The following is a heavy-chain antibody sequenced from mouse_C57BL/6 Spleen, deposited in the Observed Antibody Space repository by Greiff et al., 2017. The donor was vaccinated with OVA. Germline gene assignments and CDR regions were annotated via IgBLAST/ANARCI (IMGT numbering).Heavy chain of an antibody. J-gene: IGHJ3*01. V-gene: IGHV1-39*01. CDR1: GYSFTNYN. CDR3: ARWGTTDEFAY. Sequence: VQLQQSGPELVKPGASVKISCKASGYSFTNYNMNWVKQRNGKSLEWIGVINPNYGTTSYNQKFKGKATVTVDKSSSTAYMQLNSLTSEDSAVYYCARWGTTDEFAYWGKGTLVTVSA. D-gene: IGHD1-1*01. CDR2: INPNYGTT.